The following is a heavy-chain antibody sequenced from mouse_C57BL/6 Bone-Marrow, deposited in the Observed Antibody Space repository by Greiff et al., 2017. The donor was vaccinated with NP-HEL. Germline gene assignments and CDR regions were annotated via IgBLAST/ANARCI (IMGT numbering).Heavy chain of an antibody. CDR3: ARQRTIPFAY. J-gene: IGHJ3*01. CDR2: ISNGGGST. CDR1: GFTFSDYY. Sequence: EVQLVESGGGLVQPGGSLKLSCAASGFTFSDYYMYWVRQTPEKRLEWVAYISNGGGSTYYPDTVKGRFTISSDNAKNTLYLQMSRLKSEDTAMYYCARQRTIPFAYWGQGTLVTVSA. V-gene: IGHV5-12*01.